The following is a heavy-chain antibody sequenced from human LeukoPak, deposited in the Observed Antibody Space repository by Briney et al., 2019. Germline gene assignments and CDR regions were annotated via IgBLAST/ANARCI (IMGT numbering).Heavy chain of an antibody. CDR2: ISTNSHYI. V-gene: IGHV3-21*01. J-gene: IGHJ5*02. CDR3: ARGRPMIREVISWFDP. Sequence: GGSLRLSCAASGFIFSDYSMNWVRQAPGKGLEWVSSISTNSHYIYYEDSVKGRFTISRDNAKNSLYLHMNSLRAEDTAIYYCARGRPMIREVISWFDPWGQGTLVTVSS. CDR1: GFIFSDYS. D-gene: IGHD3-10*01.